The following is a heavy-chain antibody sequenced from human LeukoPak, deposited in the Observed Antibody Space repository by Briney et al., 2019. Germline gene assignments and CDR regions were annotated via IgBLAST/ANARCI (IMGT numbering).Heavy chain of an antibody. CDR3: ASLVGANFDY. CDR2: INPSGGST. J-gene: IGHJ4*02. D-gene: IGHD1-26*01. V-gene: IGHV1-46*01. Sequence: ASVKVSCKASAYSFTNYGISWVRQAPGQGLEWMGIINPSGGSTSYAQKFQGRVTMTRDTSTSTVYMELSSLRSEDTAVYYCASLVGANFDYWGQGTLVTVSS. CDR1: AYSFTNYG.